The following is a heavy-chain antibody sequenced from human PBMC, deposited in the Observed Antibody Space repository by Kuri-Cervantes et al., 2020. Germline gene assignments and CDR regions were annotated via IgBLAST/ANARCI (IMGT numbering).Heavy chain of an antibody. Sequence: GESLKISCAASGFTFSTYSMHWVRQAPGKGLEWMAVISYDGTNEFYADSVKGRFTISRDNSKNTLYLQMNSLRAEDTAVYYCASISHHSGYYYGSGSVNPALDYWGQGTLVTVSS. CDR2: ISYDGTNE. J-gene: IGHJ4*02. CDR3: ASISHHSGYYYGSGSVNPALDY. D-gene: IGHD3-10*01. V-gene: IGHV3-30-3*01. CDR1: GFTFSTYS.